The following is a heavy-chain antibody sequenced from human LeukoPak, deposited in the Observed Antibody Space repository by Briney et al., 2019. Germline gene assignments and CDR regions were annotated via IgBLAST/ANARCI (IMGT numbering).Heavy chain of an antibody. Sequence: GGSLRLSCAASGFTFSSYAMHWVRQAPGKGLEWVAVISYDGSNKYYADSVKGRFTISRDNSKNTLYLQMNSLRAEDTAVYYCAREYSSSSVFDSWGQGTLVTVSS. J-gene: IGHJ4*02. D-gene: IGHD6-6*01. CDR2: ISYDGSNK. CDR1: GFTFSSYA. CDR3: AREYSSSSVFDS. V-gene: IGHV3-30*04.